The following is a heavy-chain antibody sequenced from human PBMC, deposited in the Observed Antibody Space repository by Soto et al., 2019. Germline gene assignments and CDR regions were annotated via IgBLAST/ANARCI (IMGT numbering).Heavy chain of an antibody. Sequence: QGLEWMGCISANNDNLNYAQKLQGRVTMTTDTSTSTAYMELRSLRSDDTAVYFCSRVGRFTGTTLTGMDVWGKGTTVTVSS. CDR3: SRVGRFTGTTLTGMDV. J-gene: IGHJ6*04. CDR2: ISANNDNL. D-gene: IGHD4-4*01. V-gene: IGHV1-18*01.